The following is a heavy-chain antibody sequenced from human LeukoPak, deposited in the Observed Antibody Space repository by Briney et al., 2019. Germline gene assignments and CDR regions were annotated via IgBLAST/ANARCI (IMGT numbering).Heavy chain of an antibody. J-gene: IGHJ4*02. CDR2: INPNSGGT. Sequence: ASVKVSCKASGYTFTGYYMHWVRQAPGQGLEWMGWINPNSGGTNYAQKFQGRVTMTRDTSISTAYMELSSLRSDDTAVYYCATTPYGSGSYRVYWGQGTLVTVSS. CDR1: GYTFTGYY. CDR3: ATTPYGSGSYRVY. D-gene: IGHD3-10*01. V-gene: IGHV1-2*02.